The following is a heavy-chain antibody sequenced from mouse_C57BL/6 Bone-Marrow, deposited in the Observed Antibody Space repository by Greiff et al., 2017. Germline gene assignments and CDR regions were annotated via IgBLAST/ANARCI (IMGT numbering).Heavy chain of an antibody. CDR1: GYTFTDYY. CDR2: INPNNGGT. V-gene: IGHV1-26*01. J-gene: IGHJ1*03. CDR3: ARGDDRYFDV. Sequence: EVQLQQSGPELVKPGASVKISCKASGYTFTDYYMNWVKQSHGKSLEWIGDINPNNGGTSYNQKFKGKATLTVDKSSSTAYMELRSLTSEDSAVYYCARGDDRYFDVWGTGTTVTVSS. D-gene: IGHD2-3*01.